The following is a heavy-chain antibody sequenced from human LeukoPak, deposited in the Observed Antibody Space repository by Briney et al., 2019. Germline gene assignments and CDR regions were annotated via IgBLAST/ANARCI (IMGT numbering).Heavy chain of an antibody. CDR2: ISYHGINK. CDR3: ARDFTGRYTIDY. D-gene: IGHD3-9*01. V-gene: IGHV3-30-3*01. Sequence: PGGSLRLSCAASGFTFNDYNMHWVRQAPGKGLEWVAFISYHGINKNDADSVKGRFTISRDNSENTVYLQINSLRPEDTAIYYWARDFTGRYTIDYWGQGTLVTVSS. J-gene: IGHJ4*02. CDR1: GFTFNDYN.